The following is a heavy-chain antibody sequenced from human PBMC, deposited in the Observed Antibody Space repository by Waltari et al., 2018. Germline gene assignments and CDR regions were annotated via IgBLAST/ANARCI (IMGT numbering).Heavy chain of an antibody. Sequence: EVQLLESGGGLVPPGGSLRLSCAASGFDFSGNSMSWVRQAPGKGLDWVSAFSGSGDNTYYADSVKGRFTISRDNSQNTLFLQMNSLRADDTAVYYCTKDLYSWSYDFWGQGTLVTVSS. CDR1: GFDFSGNS. CDR2: FSGSGDNT. D-gene: IGHD1-26*01. J-gene: IGHJ4*02. CDR3: TKDLYSWSYDF. V-gene: IGHV3-23*01.